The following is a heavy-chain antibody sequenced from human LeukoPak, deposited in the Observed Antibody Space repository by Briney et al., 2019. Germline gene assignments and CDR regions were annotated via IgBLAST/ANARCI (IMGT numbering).Heavy chain of an antibody. J-gene: IGHJ3*02. CDR3: AVCSVTGRAFDI. CDR2: IYTSGST. D-gene: IGHD3-10*02. V-gene: IGHV4-4*07. CDR1: GGSISSYY. Sequence: PSETLSLTCTVSGGSISSYYWSWTRQPAGKGLEWIGRIYTSGSTNYNPSLKSRVTVSVDTSKNQFSLKPSSVTAADTAVYYCAVCSVTGRAFDIWGQGTMVTVSS.